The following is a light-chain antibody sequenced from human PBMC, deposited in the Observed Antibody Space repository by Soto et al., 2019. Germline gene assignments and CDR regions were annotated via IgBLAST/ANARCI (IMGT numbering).Light chain of an antibody. CDR2: EVS. Sequence: QSALTQPPSASGSPGQSVTISCTGTSSDVGGYNYVSWYQQHPGKAPKLMIYEVSKRPSGVPDRFSGSKSGNTASLTVSGLRAEDGADYYCSSYAGSNNLGVFGGGTKVTVL. V-gene: IGLV2-8*01. J-gene: IGLJ3*02. CDR3: SSYAGSNNLGV. CDR1: SSDVGGYNY.